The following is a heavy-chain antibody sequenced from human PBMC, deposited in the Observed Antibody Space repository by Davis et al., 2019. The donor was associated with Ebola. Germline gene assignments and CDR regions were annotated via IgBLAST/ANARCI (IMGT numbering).Heavy chain of an antibody. V-gene: IGHV1-69*13. Sequence: SVQVSCKASGGTFSSYAISSSRPPPPHGLEWKGGSIPPFGTANYAQKFQGRVTITADESTSTAYMELSSLRSEDTAVYCCVTVNGDYVPYYGRDVWGQGTTDTVSS. J-gene: IGHJ6*02. CDR1: GGTFSSYA. CDR3: VTVNGDYVPYYGRDV. D-gene: IGHD4-17*01. CDR2: SIPPFGTA.